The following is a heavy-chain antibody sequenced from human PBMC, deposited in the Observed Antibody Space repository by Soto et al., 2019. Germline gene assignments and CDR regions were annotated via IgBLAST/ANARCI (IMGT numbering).Heavy chain of an antibody. Sequence: GGSLRLSCAASGFTFSSYAMSWVRQAPGKGLEWVSAISGSGGSTYYADSVKGRFTISRDNSKNTLYLQMNSLRAEDTAVYYCAKGRIVVPAAMNVAPDYWGQGTLVTVSS. J-gene: IGHJ4*02. CDR3: AKGRIVVPAAMNVAPDY. D-gene: IGHD2-2*01. CDR1: GFTFSSYA. CDR2: ISGSGGST. V-gene: IGHV3-23*01.